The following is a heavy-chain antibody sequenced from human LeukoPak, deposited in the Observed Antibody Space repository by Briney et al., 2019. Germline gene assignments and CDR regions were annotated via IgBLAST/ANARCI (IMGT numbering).Heavy chain of an antibody. V-gene: IGHV3-21*01. CDR2: ISTRSSQI. Sequence: GGSLRLSCAASGFSLSSYSMNWVRQAPGKGLEWVSTISTRSSQIYYADSVKGRFTVSRDNAKNSLFLQMNSLRAEDTAVYYCARDFAETVDWFDPWGQGVLVTVSS. CDR3: ARDFAETVDWFDP. CDR1: GFSLSSYS. D-gene: IGHD2-21*02. J-gene: IGHJ5*02.